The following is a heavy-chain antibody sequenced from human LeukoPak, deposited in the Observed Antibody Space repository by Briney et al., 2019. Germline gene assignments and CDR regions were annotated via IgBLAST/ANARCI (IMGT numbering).Heavy chain of an antibody. CDR2: IFYSGVT. Sequence: PSQTLSLTCTVSGCSISSGGYYWSWIRQHPGKGLEWIGYIFYSGVTYYNPSLKSRFFISVDTSKNQFSLKLSSVTAADTAVYYCARVDVFVVEPTVIGAFDMWGQGTTVTVSS. D-gene: IGHD2-2*01. CDR1: GCSISSGGYY. V-gene: IGHV4-31*03. CDR3: ARVDVFVVEPTVIGAFDM. J-gene: IGHJ3*02.